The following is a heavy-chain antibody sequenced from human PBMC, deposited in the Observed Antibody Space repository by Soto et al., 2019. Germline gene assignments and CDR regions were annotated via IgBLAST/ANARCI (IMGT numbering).Heavy chain of an antibody. V-gene: IGHV4-31*03. CDR3: ATYGSGTYKPTTFDY. CDR1: GGSISSGGYC. D-gene: IGHD3-10*01. Sequence: QVQLQESGPGLVKPSQTLSLTCTVSGGSISSGGYCWSWIRQHPGKGLEWIGYIYYSGSTYYNPSLKSRVTISVDTSKNQYSLKLSSVTAADTAVYYCATYGSGTYKPTTFDYWGQGTLVTVSS. J-gene: IGHJ4*02. CDR2: IYYSGST.